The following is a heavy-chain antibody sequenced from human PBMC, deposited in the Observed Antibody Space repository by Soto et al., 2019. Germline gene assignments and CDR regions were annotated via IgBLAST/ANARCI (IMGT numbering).Heavy chain of an antibody. CDR1: GFTFSSYS. Sequence: EVQLVESGGGLVKPGGSLRLSCAASGFTFSSYSMNWVRQAPGKGLEWVSSISSSSSYIYYADSVKGRFTISRDNAKNSLSLQMNSLRAEDTAVYYCARDPPKDSSSWYRGGYWGQGTLVTVSS. V-gene: IGHV3-21*01. D-gene: IGHD6-13*01. CDR2: ISSSSSYI. J-gene: IGHJ4*02. CDR3: ARDPPKDSSSWYRGGY.